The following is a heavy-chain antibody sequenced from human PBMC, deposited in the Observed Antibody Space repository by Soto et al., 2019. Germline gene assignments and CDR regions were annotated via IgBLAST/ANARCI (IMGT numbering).Heavy chain of an antibody. CDR1: GGSITSSSYY. D-gene: IGHD3-10*01. CDR2: VYYTGNT. CDR3: VRLAGSGYYFDC. Sequence: QLQLQESGPGLVKPSETLSLTCTVSGGSITSSSYYWGWIRQPPGKGLEWIGSVYYTGNTYYNPVLTRRVIIAVDPYKTQFSLTLSSVTAAATSVYYCVRLAGSGYYFDCWGQGTVVTVSS. V-gene: IGHV4-39*01. J-gene: IGHJ4*02.